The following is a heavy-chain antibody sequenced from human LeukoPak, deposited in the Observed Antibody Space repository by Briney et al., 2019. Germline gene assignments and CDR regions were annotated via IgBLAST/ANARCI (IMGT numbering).Heavy chain of an antibody. D-gene: IGHD3-22*01. CDR1: GGSISSSSYY. CDR2: IYTSGST. J-gene: IGHJ4*02. CDR3: ARSPELKDSSGYYFIY. V-gene: IGHV4-61*02. Sequence: PSETLSLTCTVSGGSISSSSYYWGWIRQPAGKGLEWIGRIYTSGSTNYNPSLKSRVTISVDTSKNRFSLKLSSVTAADTAVYYCARSPELKDSSGYYFIYWGQGTLVTVSS.